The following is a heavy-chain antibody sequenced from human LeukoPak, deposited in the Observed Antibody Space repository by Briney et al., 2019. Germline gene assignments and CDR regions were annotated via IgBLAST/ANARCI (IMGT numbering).Heavy chain of an antibody. D-gene: IGHD2-8*01. CDR2: ILYDGSNK. CDR1: GYTFSSYG. CDR3: STAPGYCTNGVCSPFDY. V-gene: IGHV3-30*02. J-gene: IGHJ4*02. Sequence: GGSLRLSCAASGYTFSSYGVHWVRQAPGKGLEWVAFILYDGSNKYYADSVKGRFTISRDNSKNTLYLQMNSLRAEDTAVYYCSTAPGYCTNGVCSPFDYWGQGTLITVSS.